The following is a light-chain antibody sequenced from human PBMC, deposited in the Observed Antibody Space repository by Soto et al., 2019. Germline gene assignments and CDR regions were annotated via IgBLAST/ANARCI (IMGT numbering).Light chain of an antibody. CDR3: MQGTHWTWK. CDR2: RAS. V-gene: IGKV2-30*02. CDR1: QGLVHSDGNTY. Sequence: MSQSTLSLPGSLGRPPSIYCRSSQGLVHSDGNTYLNWFQQRAGQSPMRLIARASNRDSGVPDRFSGSRSGTDFTLKISRVEPEDVAVYYCMQGTHWTWKLGQGTKV. J-gene: IGKJ1*01.